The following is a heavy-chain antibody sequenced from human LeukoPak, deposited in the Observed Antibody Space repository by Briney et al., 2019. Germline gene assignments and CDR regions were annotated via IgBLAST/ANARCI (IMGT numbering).Heavy chain of an antibody. J-gene: IGHJ4*02. D-gene: IGHD5-12*01. CDR2: ISSSGTPI. Sequence: GGSLRLSCAASGFTFSDYYMTWIRQAPGKGLEWVSYISSSGTPIYYADSVKGRFTISRDNAKNSLYLQMNSLRAEDTAVYYCARGGSSGYVLVWGQGTLVTVSS. V-gene: IGHV3-11*01. CDR3: ARGGSSGYVLV. CDR1: GFTFSDYY.